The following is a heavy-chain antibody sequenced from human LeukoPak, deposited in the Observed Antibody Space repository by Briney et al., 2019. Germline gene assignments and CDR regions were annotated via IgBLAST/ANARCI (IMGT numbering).Heavy chain of an antibody. CDR1: GFTVSSNY. CDR3: VRGPEYYYDSSSGNY. J-gene: IGHJ4*02. Sequence: GGSLRLSCAASGFTVSSNYMIWLRQAPGKGLEWVSVIYTGGTINYADSVKGRFTISRDNSKNTLYLQMNSLRAEDTAVYYCVRGPEYYYDSSSGNYWGQGTLVTVSS. CDR2: IYTGGTI. V-gene: IGHV3-53*01. D-gene: IGHD3-22*01.